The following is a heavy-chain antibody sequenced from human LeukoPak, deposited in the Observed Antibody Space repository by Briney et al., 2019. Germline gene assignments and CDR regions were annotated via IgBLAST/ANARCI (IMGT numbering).Heavy chain of an antibody. Sequence: QPGGSLRLSCAASDFTFSRYGRSWVRQATGKGREGGSTISGGGDDTYYADSGKGRFTIARDNSKNTVYLQMNSLRAEDTAVYYCLPTGGVHIVVAPTKDYWGQGTLVTVSS. J-gene: IGHJ4*02. CDR1: DFTFSRYG. D-gene: IGHD2-2*01. CDR3: LPTGGVHIVVAPTKDY. CDR2: ISGGGDDT. V-gene: IGHV3-23*01.